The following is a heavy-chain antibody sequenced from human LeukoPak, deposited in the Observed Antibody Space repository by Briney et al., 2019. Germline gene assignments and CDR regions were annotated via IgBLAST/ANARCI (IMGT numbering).Heavy chain of an antibody. V-gene: IGHV3-21*01. Sequence: PGGSLRLSCAASGFTFSSYSMNWVRQAPGKGLEWVSSISSSSSYIYYADSVKGRFTISRDNAKNSLYLQMNSLRAEDTAVYYCATGYCSGGSCCGWGYWGQGTLVTVSS. CDR3: ATGYCSGGSCCGWGY. D-gene: IGHD2-15*01. CDR1: GFTFSSYS. CDR2: ISSSSSYI. J-gene: IGHJ4*02.